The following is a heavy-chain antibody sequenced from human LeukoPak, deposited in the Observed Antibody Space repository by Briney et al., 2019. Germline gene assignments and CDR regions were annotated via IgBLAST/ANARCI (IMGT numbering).Heavy chain of an antibody. CDR1: GFTFSSYE. CDR2: ISADGIDK. J-gene: IGHJ4*02. D-gene: IGHD3-16*01. V-gene: IGHV3-30*18. Sequence: GGSLRLSCAASGFTFSSYEMNWVRQAPGKGLEWVAVISADGIDKYYADSVKGRFTISRDNSKNTLYLQMSSLRPEDTAVYYCAKDIGREGEYRGQGTLVTVSS. CDR3: AKDIGREGEY.